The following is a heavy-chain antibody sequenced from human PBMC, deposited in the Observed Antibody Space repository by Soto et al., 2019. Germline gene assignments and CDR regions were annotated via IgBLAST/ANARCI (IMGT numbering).Heavy chain of an antibody. V-gene: IGHV4-31*03. CDR2: IYYSGST. CDR1: GGSISSGGYY. Sequence: SETLSLTCTVSGGSISSGGYYWSWIRQHPGKGLEWIGYIYYSGSTYYNPSLKSRVTISVDTSKNQFSLKLSSVTAADTAVYYCARGVNYYDSSGSSWFDSSGQGALVTVSS. CDR3: ARGVNYYDSSGSSWFDS. J-gene: IGHJ5*01. D-gene: IGHD3-22*01.